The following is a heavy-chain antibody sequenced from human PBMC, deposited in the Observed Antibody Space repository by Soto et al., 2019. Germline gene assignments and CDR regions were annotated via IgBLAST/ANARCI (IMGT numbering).Heavy chain of an antibody. CDR3: ARTLPNRQIFDS. Sequence: SETLSLTCTVSGGFIWGWIRQSPDKGLEWIGYIYNSGRYNYNPSLESRLTISIDTSKNQFSLRLASVTAADTAVYYCARTLPNRQIFDSWSQGTLVTVYS. J-gene: IGHJ4*02. CDR1: GGFI. V-gene: IGHV4-59*01. D-gene: IGHD2-8*01. CDR2: IYNSGRY.